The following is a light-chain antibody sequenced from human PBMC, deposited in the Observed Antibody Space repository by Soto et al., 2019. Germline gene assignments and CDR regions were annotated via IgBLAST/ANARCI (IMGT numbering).Light chain of an antibody. J-gene: IGKJ5*01. CDR3: QQYHNWPT. V-gene: IGKV3-11*01. CDR2: DAS. CDR1: QSVRTF. Sequence: EVVLTQSPATLSLSPGERATLSCRASQSVRTFLAWYQHKPGQAPRLLIYDASNRATGIPARFSGSGSGTEFTLTITSLQSDDFAVYYCQQYHNWPTFGQGTRLEIK.